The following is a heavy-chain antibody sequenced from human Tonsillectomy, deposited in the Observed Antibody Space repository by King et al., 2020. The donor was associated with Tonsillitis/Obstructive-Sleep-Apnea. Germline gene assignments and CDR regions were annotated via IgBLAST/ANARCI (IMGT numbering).Heavy chain of an antibody. D-gene: IGHD4-23*01. V-gene: IGHV1-18*01. CDR2: VSTNTVNA. CDR3: ARDADGGSSVDY. Sequence: VQLVQSGADGKKPGASMKVSCMASGYTFTNYGINWVRPCPGQGLEWRGWVSTNTVNAPYAQRIQGRLTMTTEKSTTTAYMELRSLRSDDTAVYFCARDADGGSSVDYWGQGTLVTVSS. J-gene: IGHJ4*02. CDR1: GYTFTNYG.